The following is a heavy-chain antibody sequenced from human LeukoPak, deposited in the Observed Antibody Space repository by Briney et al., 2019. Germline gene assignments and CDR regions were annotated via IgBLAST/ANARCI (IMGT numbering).Heavy chain of an antibody. CDR2: IIPILGIA. Sequence: SVTVSFKASGGTFISYAISWVRQAPGQGLEWMGRIIPILGIANYAQKFQGRVTITADKSTSTAYMELSSLRSEDTAVYYCARHGPSYYYGSGSYPVRGMDVWGQGTTVTVSS. J-gene: IGHJ6*02. D-gene: IGHD3-10*01. V-gene: IGHV1-69*04. CDR1: GGTFISYA. CDR3: ARHGPSYYYGSGSYPVRGMDV.